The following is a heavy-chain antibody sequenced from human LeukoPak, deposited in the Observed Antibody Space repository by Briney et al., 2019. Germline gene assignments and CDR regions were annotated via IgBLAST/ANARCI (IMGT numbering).Heavy chain of an antibody. J-gene: IGHJ3*02. V-gene: IGHV3-30*02. Sequence: GGSLRLSCAASGFTFSSFGMHWVRQAPGKGLEWVAFMRYDGKNEYYVDSVKGRFTISRDNSKNTVYLQMNSLRPEDTAAYFCAKARSGVSWAFDMWGQGTMVTVS. CDR2: MRYDGKNE. CDR3: AKARSGVSWAFDM. CDR1: GFTFSSFG. D-gene: IGHD3-10*01.